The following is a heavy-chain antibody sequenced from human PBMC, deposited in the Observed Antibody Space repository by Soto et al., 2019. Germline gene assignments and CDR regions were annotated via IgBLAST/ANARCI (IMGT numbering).Heavy chain of an antibody. D-gene: IGHD5-12*01. CDR2: ISAYNGNI. CDR1: GYTFSNYG. J-gene: IGHJ4*02. CDR3: ARDLVPGYTGFSDY. V-gene: IGHV1-18*01. Sequence: ASVKVSCKTSGYTFSNYGINWVRQAPGQGLEWMGWISAYNGNINFAQKLQGRVSLTTDTSSTTAYMELRSLTSDDTAVYYCARDLVPGYTGFSDYWGQGTLVTVSS.